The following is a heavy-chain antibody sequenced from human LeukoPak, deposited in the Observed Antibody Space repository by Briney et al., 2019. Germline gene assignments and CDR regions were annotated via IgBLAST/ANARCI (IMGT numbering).Heavy chain of an antibody. CDR1: GGSISSYY. Sequence: SETLSLTCTVSGGSISSYYWSWIRQPPGKGLEWIGSIYYSGSTYYNPSLKSRVTISVDTSKNQFSLKLSSVTAADTAVYYCARVTAAAGTIWGQGTLVTVSS. J-gene: IGHJ4*02. V-gene: IGHV4-59*12. CDR3: ARVTAAAGTI. CDR2: IYYSGST. D-gene: IGHD6-13*01.